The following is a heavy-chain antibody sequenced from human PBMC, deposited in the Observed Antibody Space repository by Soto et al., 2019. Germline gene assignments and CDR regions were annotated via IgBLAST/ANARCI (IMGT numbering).Heavy chain of an antibody. D-gene: IGHD3-9*01. CDR2: ISGSGGST. Sequence: PGGSLRLSCAASGFTFSSYAMSWVCQAPGKGLEWVSAISGSGGSTYYADSVKGRFTISRDNSKNTLYLQMNSLRAEDTAVYYCAKDLMGQLRYFDWLTGSPLYYYYYGMDVWGQGTTVTVSS. CDR1: GFTFSSYA. V-gene: IGHV3-23*01. CDR3: AKDLMGQLRYFDWLTGSPLYYYYYGMDV. J-gene: IGHJ6*02.